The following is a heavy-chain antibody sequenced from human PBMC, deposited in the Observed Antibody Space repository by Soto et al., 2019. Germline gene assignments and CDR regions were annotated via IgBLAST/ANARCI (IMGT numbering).Heavy chain of an antibody. Sequence: GGSLRLSCAASGFTFSSYNMHWVRQGPGKGLEWVAVLSYDGFNKYYADSVKGRFTISRDNSKNTLFLQMNSLRAEDTAVYYCAKDSQWLDDLQGINWFDPWGQGTLVTVSS. D-gene: IGHD6-19*01. J-gene: IGHJ5*02. CDR2: LSYDGFNK. CDR3: AKDSQWLDDLQGINWFDP. CDR1: GFTFSSYN. V-gene: IGHV3-30*18.